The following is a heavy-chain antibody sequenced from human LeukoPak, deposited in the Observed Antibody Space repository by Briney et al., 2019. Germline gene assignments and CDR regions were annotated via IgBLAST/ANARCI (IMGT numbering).Heavy chain of an antibody. Sequence: SETLSLTCAVNGGSLSNYQWTWIRQSPEKGLEWIGKINHVGSSNYNPSLKSRVAVSLEAPKNQFSLELRSMTAADTAVYYCARGVSTPSDTGDYGGGYYYFDHWGQGIPVTVSS. CDR3: ARGVSTPSDTGDYGGGYYYFDH. D-gene: IGHD4-17*01. V-gene: IGHV4-34*01. J-gene: IGHJ4*02. CDR2: INHVGSS. CDR1: GGSLSNYQ.